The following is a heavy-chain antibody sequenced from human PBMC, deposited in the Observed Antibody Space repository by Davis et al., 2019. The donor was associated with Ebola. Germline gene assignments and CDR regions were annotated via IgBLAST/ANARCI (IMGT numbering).Heavy chain of an antibody. J-gene: IGHJ4*02. CDR2: IDWDDDK. Sequence: PTLVKPTQTLTLTCTFSGFSLSTSGMCVSWIRQPPGKALEWLALIDWDDDKYYSTSLKTRLAISKDTSKNQVVLTMTNMDPVDTATYYCARIRWGSSSWYGFDYWGQGTLVTVSS. CDR3: ARIRWGSSSWYGFDY. V-gene: IGHV2-70*01. CDR1: GFSLSTSGMC. D-gene: IGHD6-13*01.